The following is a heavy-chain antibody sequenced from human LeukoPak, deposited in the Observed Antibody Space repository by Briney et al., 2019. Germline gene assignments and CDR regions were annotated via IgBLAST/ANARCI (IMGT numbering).Heavy chain of an antibody. D-gene: IGHD3-3*01. CDR3: ARHPRDFGVVIPKVDAFEI. CDR2: IYPGDSDT. V-gene: IGHV5-51*01. Sequence: GESLKISCKGSGYSFTSYWIGWVRQMPGKGLEWMGIIYPGDSDTRYSPSFQGQVTISADKSISTAYLQWSSLKASDTAMYYCARHPRDFGVVIPKVDAFEIWGQGTMVTVSS. CDR1: GYSFTSYW. J-gene: IGHJ3*02.